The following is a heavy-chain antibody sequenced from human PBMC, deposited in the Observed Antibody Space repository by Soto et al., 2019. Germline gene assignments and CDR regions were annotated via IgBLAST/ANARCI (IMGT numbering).Heavy chain of an antibody. V-gene: IGHV3-23*01. Sequence: EVQLLESGGGLVQPGGSLRLSCAASGFSFTNYVMNWVRQTPGKGLEWVSNISGSGDSTYYRDSVKVRFTISRDNSKSTLFLQMNGLRADDTAVYYCMRRDITATTSWGSFDIWGQGTMVTVSS. J-gene: IGHJ3*02. CDR2: ISGSGDST. D-gene: IGHD1-7*01. CDR3: MRRDITATTSWGSFDI. CDR1: GFSFTNYV.